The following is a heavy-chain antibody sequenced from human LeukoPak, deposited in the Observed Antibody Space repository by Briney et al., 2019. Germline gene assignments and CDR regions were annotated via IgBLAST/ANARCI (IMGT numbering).Heavy chain of an antibody. CDR2: ISGSGDSN. D-gene: IGHD2-15*01. CDR3: AQDFGGGTCH. CDR1: AFTFNSYA. J-gene: IGHJ4*02. V-gene: IGHV3-23*01. Sequence: GGSLSLSCAPSAFTFNSYAMTWSRHAPGKARERVSTISGSGDSNFYADSPKGQFPIYRHTSKNTLNLQLNSLRAEDTAIYYCAQDFGGGTCHWGQRTLVTVS.